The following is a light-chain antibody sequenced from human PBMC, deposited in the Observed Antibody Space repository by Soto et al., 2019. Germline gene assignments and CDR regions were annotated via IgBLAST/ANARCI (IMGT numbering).Light chain of an antibody. CDR1: SSDVGSYNL. CDR3: CSYAGGTTV. CDR2: EVT. J-gene: IGLJ1*01. V-gene: IGLV2-23*02. Sequence: QSALTQPASVSGSPGQSTSISCTGTSSDVGSYNLVSRYQQYPGIAPKLIISEVTKRPSGVSDRFSGSKSGNTASLTISGLQAEDEADYYCCSYAGGTTVFGTGTKLTVL.